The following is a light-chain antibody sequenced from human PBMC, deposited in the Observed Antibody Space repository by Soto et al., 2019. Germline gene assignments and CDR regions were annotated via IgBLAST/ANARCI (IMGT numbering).Light chain of an antibody. CDR3: CSYAGGSTFA. CDR2: EGS. V-gene: IGLV2-23*03. CDR1: SSDVGSYNL. J-gene: IGLJ2*01. Sequence: QSALTQPASVSGSPGQSITISCTGTSSDVGSYNLVSWYQQCPGKAPKLMIYEGSKRPSGVSNRFSGSQSGNTASLTISGLQAEDEADYYCCSYAGGSTFAFGGGTQLTVL.